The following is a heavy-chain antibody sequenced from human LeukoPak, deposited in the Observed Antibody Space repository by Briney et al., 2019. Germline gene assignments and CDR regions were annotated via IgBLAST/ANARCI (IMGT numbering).Heavy chain of an antibody. Sequence: GGSLRLSCVASGFTFSNYDMNWVRQAPGKGLEWVAFIRYDGSDKYFADSVKGRLTISRDNSKNTLYLQMNSLRAEDAAMFYCASTPGGYWGQGTLVTVSS. D-gene: IGHD3-10*01. J-gene: IGHJ4*02. CDR1: GFTFSNYD. V-gene: IGHV3-30*02. CDR2: IRYDGSDK. CDR3: ASTPGGY.